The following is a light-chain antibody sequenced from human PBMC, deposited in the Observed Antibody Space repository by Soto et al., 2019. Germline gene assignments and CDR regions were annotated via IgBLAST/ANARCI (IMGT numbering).Light chain of an antibody. V-gene: IGKV3-15*01. CDR3: QQYNNWPPTT. CDR1: ERVSNN. J-gene: IGKJ5*01. Sequence: EIVMTQSPATLSLSPVERATLSCMASERVSNNLAWYQQRAGQAPRLLIYGASTRATGIPARFSGSGSGTEFTLTISSLESEDFAIYYCQQYNNWPPTTFGQGTRLVI. CDR2: GAS.